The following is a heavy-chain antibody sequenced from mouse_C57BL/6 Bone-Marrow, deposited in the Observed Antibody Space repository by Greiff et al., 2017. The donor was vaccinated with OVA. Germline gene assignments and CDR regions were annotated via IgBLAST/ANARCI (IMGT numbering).Heavy chain of an antibody. Sequence: QVQLQQSGPELVKPGASVKISCKASGYAFSSSWMNWVKQRPGKGLEWIGRIYPGDGDTNYNGKFKGKATLTADKSSSPAYMQLSSLTSEDSAVYFCARVIELYYLDDWGQGTTLTVAA. CDR3: ARVIELYYLDD. V-gene: IGHV1-82*01. D-gene: IGHD4-1*01. CDR2: IYPGDGDT. J-gene: IGHJ2*01. CDR1: GYAFSSSW.